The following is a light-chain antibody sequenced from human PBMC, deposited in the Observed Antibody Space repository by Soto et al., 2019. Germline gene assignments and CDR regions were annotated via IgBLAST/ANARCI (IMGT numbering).Light chain of an antibody. Sequence: QSVLTQPASVSGSPGQSITIPCTGTSSDVGGYDYVSWYQQHPGKAPKLMIYHVSNRPSGVSYRFSGSKSGNTASLTISGLQAEDEADYYCISYTTSSTYVFGTGTKATVL. J-gene: IGLJ1*01. CDR3: ISYTTSSTYV. V-gene: IGLV2-14*01. CDR2: HVS. CDR1: SSDVGGYDY.